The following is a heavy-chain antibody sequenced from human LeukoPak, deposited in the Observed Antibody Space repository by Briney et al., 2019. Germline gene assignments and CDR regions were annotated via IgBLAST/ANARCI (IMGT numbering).Heavy chain of an antibody. CDR1: GDSISTHY. V-gene: IGHV4-59*08. J-gene: IGHJ2*01. Sequence: SETLSLTCTVSGDSISTHYRSWIRQPPGKGLKWIAYIFYTGGTSSNPSLKSRVTISEDTSKNQISLKLSSVTAADTAVYYCARLKLGAYFDLWGRGTLVTVSS. CDR2: IFYTGGT. D-gene: IGHD3-16*01. CDR3: ARLKLGAYFDL.